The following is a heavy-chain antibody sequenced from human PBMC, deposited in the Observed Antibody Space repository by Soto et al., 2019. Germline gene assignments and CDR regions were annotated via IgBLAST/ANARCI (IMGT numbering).Heavy chain of an antibody. CDR1: GCSISSYY. D-gene: IGHD7-27*01. CDR2: IYYTGLS. V-gene: IGHV4-59*01. CDR3: ARVPGP. J-gene: IGHJ5*02. Sequence: PSETLSLTCTVSGCSISSYYWSWIRQPPGKGLEWIGYIYYTGLSNSNPSLNSRVTMSVDTSKNQFSLKLSSVTAADTAVYYCARVPGPWGQGTLVTVSS.